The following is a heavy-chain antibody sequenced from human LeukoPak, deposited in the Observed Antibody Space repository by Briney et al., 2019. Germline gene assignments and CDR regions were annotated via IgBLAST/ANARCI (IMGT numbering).Heavy chain of an antibody. Sequence: PETLSLTCTVSGGSISSYYWSWIRQPAGKGLEWIGRIYTSGSTNYNPYLKSRVTISVDKSKNQFSLKLSSVTAADTAVYYCARIYSSGWWEGYYFDYWGQGTLVTVSS. J-gene: IGHJ4*02. CDR1: GGSISSYY. D-gene: IGHD6-19*01. CDR2: IYTSGST. CDR3: ARIYSSGWWEGYYFDY. V-gene: IGHV4-4*07.